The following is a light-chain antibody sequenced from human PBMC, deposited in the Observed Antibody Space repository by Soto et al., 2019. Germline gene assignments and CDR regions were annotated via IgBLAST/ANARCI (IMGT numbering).Light chain of an antibody. CDR1: SSNIGAGYD. Sequence: QPVLTQPPSVSGAPGQRVTISCTGSSSNIGAGYDVHWYQQLPGTAPKLLIYDNSNRPSGVPDRFSGSKSGTSASLAITGLQAEDEADYYCQSYDSSLRDNYVFGTGTKVTVL. V-gene: IGLV1-40*01. J-gene: IGLJ1*01. CDR2: DNS. CDR3: QSYDSSLRDNYV.